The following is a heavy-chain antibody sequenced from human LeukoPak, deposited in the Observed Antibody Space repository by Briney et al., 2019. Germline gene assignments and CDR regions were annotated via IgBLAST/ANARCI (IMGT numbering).Heavy chain of an antibody. D-gene: IGHD5-24*01. V-gene: IGHV5-51*01. Sequence: HGESLQISCKGSGYRFTSYWIGWVRQMPGKGLEWMGIIYPGDSDTRYSPSFQGQVTISADKSISTAYLQWSSLKASDTAMYYCARRGMATITDAFDIRGQGTMVTVSS. CDR3: ARRGMATITDAFDI. CDR2: IYPGDSDT. CDR1: GYRFTSYW. J-gene: IGHJ3*02.